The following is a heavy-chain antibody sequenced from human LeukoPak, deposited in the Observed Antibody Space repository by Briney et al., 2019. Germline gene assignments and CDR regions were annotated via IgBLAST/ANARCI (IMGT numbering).Heavy chain of an antibody. V-gene: IGHV5-51*01. D-gene: IGHD4-23*01. J-gene: IGHJ2*01. CDR3: ARPLDFGGNSNWYFDL. Sequence: GEPLKISCKGSGYSFINYWIAWVRQMPWKGLEWMGIIYPGDSDTKISPSFEGQVTISADKSISTAYLHLSGLKASDTAMYYCARPLDFGGNSNWYFDLWGRGTLLTVSS. CDR1: GYSFINYW. CDR2: IYPGDSDT.